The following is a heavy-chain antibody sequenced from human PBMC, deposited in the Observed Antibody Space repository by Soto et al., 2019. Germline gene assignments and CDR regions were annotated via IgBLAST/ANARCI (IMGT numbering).Heavy chain of an antibody. J-gene: IGHJ6*02. CDR3: AKDPSGASYSVDV. CDR2: ISGSAAHT. D-gene: IGHD3-10*01. V-gene: IGHV3-23*01. Sequence: EVQLLESGGGLVQPGGSLRLSCAASGFSFSGFAMSWVRQAPGKGLEWVSSISGSAAHTYYADSVKGRFTISRDNPGNTLYLHMNSLRAGDTAVYFCAKDPSGASYSVDVWGQGTTITVSS. CDR1: GFSFSGFA.